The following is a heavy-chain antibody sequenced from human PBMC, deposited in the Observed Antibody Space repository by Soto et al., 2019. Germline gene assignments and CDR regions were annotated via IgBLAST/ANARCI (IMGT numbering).Heavy chain of an antibody. V-gene: IGHV3-33*01. Sequence: GGSLRLSCAASGFTFSGYTIHWVRQAPGKGLEWLALIWFDGSNKYYADSVKGRFTISRDNAKNTPYLQMNTLRAEDTAVYYCARDLGYNYGHPFDYWGQGTLVTVPS. D-gene: IGHD5-18*01. CDR3: ARDLGYNYGHPFDY. CDR2: IWFDGSNK. CDR1: GFTFSGYT. J-gene: IGHJ4*02.